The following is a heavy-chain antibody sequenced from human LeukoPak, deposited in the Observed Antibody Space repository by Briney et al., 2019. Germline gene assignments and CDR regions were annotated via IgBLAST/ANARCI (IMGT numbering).Heavy chain of an antibody. D-gene: IGHD2-2*01. CDR3: ATVVPAADAWYFDY. CDR1: GYTLTELS. V-gene: IGHV1-24*01. J-gene: IGHJ4*02. CDR2: FDPEDGET. Sequence: GASVKVSCKVSGYTLTELSMHWVRQAPGKGLEWMGGFDPEDGETIYAQKFQGRVTMTEDTSTDTAYMELSRLRSEDTDVYYCATVVPAADAWYFDYWGQGTLVTVSS.